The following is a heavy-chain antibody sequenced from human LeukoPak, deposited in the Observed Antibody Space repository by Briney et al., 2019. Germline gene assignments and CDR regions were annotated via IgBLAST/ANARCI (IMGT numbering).Heavy chain of an antibody. V-gene: IGHV3-21*01. CDR3: ARKSGSYFDY. D-gene: IGHD1-26*01. CDR1: GFTFEDYG. Sequence: GGSLRLSCAVSGFTFEDYGMSWVRQAPGKGLEWVSSISSSSSYIYYADSVKGRFTISRDNAKNSLYLQMNSLRAEDTAVYYCARKSGSYFDYWGQGTLVTVSS. J-gene: IGHJ4*02. CDR2: ISSSSSYI.